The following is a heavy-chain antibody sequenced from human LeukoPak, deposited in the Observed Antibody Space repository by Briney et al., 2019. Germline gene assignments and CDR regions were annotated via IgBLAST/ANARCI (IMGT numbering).Heavy chain of an antibody. J-gene: IGHJ5*02. D-gene: IGHD6-13*01. CDR2: IYYSGST. CDR1: GGSISSSSYY. V-gene: IGHV4-39*02. CDR3: ARDRVTGGSSWYDA. Sequence: PSETLSLTCTVSGGSISSSSYYWGWIRQPPGKGLEWIGSIYYSGSTYYNPSVKSRVTISVDTSKNQFSLKLSSVTAADTAVYYCARDRVTGGSSWYDAWGQGTLVTVSS.